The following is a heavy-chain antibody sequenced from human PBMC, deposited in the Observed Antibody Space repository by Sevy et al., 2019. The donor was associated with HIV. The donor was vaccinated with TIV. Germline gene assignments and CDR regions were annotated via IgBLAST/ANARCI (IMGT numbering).Heavy chain of an antibody. CDR2: MNPNSGNT. CDR3: ARAIPIGYYYGSGSPHPLDRHYYYMDV. D-gene: IGHD3-10*01. J-gene: IGHJ6*03. Sequence: ASVKVSCKASGYTFTSYDINWVRQATGQGLEWMGWMNPNSGNTGYAQKFQGRVTITRNTSISTAYMELSSLRSEDTAVYYCARAIPIGYYYGSGSPHPLDRHYYYMDVWGKGTTVTVSS. CDR1: GYTFTSYD. V-gene: IGHV1-8*03.